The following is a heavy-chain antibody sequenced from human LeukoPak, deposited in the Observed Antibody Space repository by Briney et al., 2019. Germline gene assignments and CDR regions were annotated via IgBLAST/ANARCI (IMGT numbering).Heavy chain of an antibody. CDR1: GFTFSSYG. J-gene: IGHJ4*02. CDR2: IRYDGSNK. V-gene: IGHV3-30*02. CDR3: AKIGIGYCSGGSCYPFDY. Sequence: GGSLRLSCAASGFTFSSYGMHWVRQAPGKGLEWVAFIRYDGSNKYYADSVKGRFTISRDNSKNTLYLQMNSLRAEDTAAYYCAKIGIGYCSGGSCYPFDYWGQGTLVTVSS. D-gene: IGHD2-15*01.